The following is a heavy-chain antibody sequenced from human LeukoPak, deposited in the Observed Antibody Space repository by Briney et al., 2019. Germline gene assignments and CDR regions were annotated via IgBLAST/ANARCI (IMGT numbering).Heavy chain of an antibody. Sequence: SQTLSLTCAISGDSVSSNSATWNWIRQSPSRGLEWLGRTYYRSKWYNDYGVFVKSRITINPDTSKNQFSLQLKSVTPEDTAVYYCARAMRKAAAGTFYFDYWGQRTLVTVSS. CDR1: GDSVSSNSAT. CDR2: TYYRSKWYN. CDR3: ARAMRKAAAGTFYFDY. V-gene: IGHV6-1*01. D-gene: IGHD6-25*01. J-gene: IGHJ4*02.